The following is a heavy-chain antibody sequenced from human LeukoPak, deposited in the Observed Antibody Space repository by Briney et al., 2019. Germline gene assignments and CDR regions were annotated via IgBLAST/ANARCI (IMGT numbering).Heavy chain of an antibody. J-gene: IGHJ6*03. CDR1: GFSFSSYW. Sequence: SGGSLRLSCAASGFSFSSYWMSWVRQAPGKGLEWVANIKQDGSEKYYVDSVKGRFTISRDNAKNSLYLQMNSLRAEDTAVYYCARGITMVRGVIIFYYMDVWGKGTTVTVSS. CDR3: ARGITMVRGVIIFYYMDV. D-gene: IGHD3-10*01. CDR2: IKQDGSEK. V-gene: IGHV3-7*04.